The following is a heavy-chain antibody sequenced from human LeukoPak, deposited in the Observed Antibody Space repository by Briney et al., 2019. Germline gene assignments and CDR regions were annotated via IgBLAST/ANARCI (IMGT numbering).Heavy chain of an antibody. V-gene: IGHV1-8*03. Sequence: ASVKVSCKASGYTSTSYDINWVRQATGQGLEWMGWMNPNSGNTGYAQKFQGRVTITRNTSISTAYMELSSLRSEDTAVYYCARGDYSNAHFQHWGQGTLVTVSS. D-gene: IGHD4-11*01. CDR2: MNPNSGNT. CDR1: GYTSTSYD. CDR3: ARGDYSNAHFQH. J-gene: IGHJ1*01.